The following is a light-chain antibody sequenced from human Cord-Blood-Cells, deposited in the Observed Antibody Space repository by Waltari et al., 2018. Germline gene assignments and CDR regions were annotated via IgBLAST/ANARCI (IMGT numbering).Light chain of an antibody. V-gene: IGLV2-14*01. CDR2: EVS. Sequence: QSALTQPASVSGSPGQSITISCTGTSSDVGGYNYVSWYQQHPGKAPKLMIYEVSNRPSGVSTRFSGSKSGNTASLTSSGLQAEDEADYYCSSYTSSSTLFGTGTKVTVL. CDR1: SSDVGGYNY. CDR3: SSYTSSSTL. J-gene: IGLJ1*01.